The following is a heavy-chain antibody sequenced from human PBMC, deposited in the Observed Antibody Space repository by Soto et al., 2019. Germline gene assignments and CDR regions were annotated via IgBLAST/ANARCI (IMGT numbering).Heavy chain of an antibody. CDR3: ARGMGRYFDL. Sequence: TLSLTCTVSGDSIGNFYWSWIRQPAGKGLESIGRLSTSGRTNYSPSLQSRVTTSLDTSKNRFSLRLTSVSAADTAVYFCARGMGRYFDLWGRGTLVTVSS. V-gene: IGHV4-4*07. D-gene: IGHD2-8*01. CDR2: LSTSGRT. J-gene: IGHJ2*01. CDR1: GDSIGNFY.